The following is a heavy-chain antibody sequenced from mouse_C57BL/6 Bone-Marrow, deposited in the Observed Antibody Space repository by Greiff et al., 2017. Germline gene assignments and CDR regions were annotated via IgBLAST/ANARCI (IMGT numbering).Heavy chain of an antibody. CDR3: ARDGLRGDY. V-gene: IGHV1-82*01. CDR1: GYAFSSSW. CDR2: IYPGDGDT. J-gene: IGHJ4*01. D-gene: IGHD2-4*01. Sequence: VQLQQSGPELVKPGASVKISCKASGYAFSSSWMNWVKQRPGKGLEWIGRIYPGDGDTNYNGKFKGKATLTADKSSSTACMQLSSLTSEDSAVYFCARDGLRGDYWGQGTSVTVSS.